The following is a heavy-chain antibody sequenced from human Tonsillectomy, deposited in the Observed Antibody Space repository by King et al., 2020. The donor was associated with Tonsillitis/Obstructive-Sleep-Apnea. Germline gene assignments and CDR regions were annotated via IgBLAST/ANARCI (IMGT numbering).Heavy chain of an antibody. CDR1: GYSFTSYD. CDR3: ARDYYDSSGYYHGYFQH. CDR2: SRPNNGDT. Sequence: QLVQSGAEMKKPGASVKVSCKASGYSFTSYDLTWVRQAPGQGLEWMGWSRPNNGDTNYAQNLQGRVTMTSDTSTSTAYMELRSLRSDDTAVYYCARDYYDSSGYYHGYFQHWGQGTLVTVSS. J-gene: IGHJ1*01. D-gene: IGHD3-22*01. V-gene: IGHV1-18*01.